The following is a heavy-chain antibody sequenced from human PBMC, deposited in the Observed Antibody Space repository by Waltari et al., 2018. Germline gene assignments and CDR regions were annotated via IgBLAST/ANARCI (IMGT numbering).Heavy chain of an antibody. CDR2: IIPMFDKT. Sequence: QVQLVQSGAEVKKPGSSVKVSCKASGGTFISYAISWVRQAPGKGLEWMGRIIPMFDKTRYAQKFQGMVTITADESTSTADMQLSSLRSDETARYYCARGGGSPNDAFDIWGQGTMVTVSS. V-gene: IGHV1-69*15. D-gene: IGHD2-15*01. CDR1: GGTFISYA. CDR3: ARGGGSPNDAFDI. J-gene: IGHJ3*02.